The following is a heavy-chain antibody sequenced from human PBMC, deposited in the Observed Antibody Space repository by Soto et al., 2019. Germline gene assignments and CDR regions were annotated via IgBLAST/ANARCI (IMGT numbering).Heavy chain of an antibody. J-gene: IGHJ4*02. CDR3: AKERSSGWSLDY. D-gene: IGHD6-19*01. V-gene: IGHV3-23*01. CDR2: ISGSGDST. Sequence: GGSLRLSCAASGFTFSTYAMNWVRQAPGKGQEWVSGISGSGDSTYYADSLKGRFTVSRDNSKNTLYLQMNSLRAEDTAVFYCAKERSSGWSLDYWGQGTLVTVSS. CDR1: GFTFSTYA.